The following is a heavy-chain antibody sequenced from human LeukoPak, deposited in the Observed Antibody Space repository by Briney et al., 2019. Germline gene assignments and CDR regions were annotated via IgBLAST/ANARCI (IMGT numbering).Heavy chain of an antibody. CDR1: GFTFSSYA. Sequence: GGSLRLSCAASGFTFSSYAMSWVRQAPGKGLEWVSAISGGGGSTYSADSVKGRFTISRDNSKNTLYLQMNSLRAEDTAVYYCARGAGYNYPYYFDYWGQGTLVTVSS. J-gene: IGHJ4*02. V-gene: IGHV3-23*01. CDR2: ISGGGGST. CDR3: ARGAGYNYPYYFDY. D-gene: IGHD5-24*01.